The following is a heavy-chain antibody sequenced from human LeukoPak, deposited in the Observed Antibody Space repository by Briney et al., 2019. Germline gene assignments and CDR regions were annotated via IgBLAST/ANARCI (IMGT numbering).Heavy chain of an antibody. Sequence: GGSLRLSCVASGFTFSNYWMSWVRQAPGKGLEWVSSISSSSSYIYYADSVKGRFTISRDNAKNSLYLQMNSLRAEDTAVYYCARGTYYDFWSGYYPHFDYWGQGTLVTVSS. V-gene: IGHV3-21*01. CDR3: ARGTYYDFWSGYYPHFDY. CDR2: ISSSSSYI. D-gene: IGHD3-3*01. CDR1: GFTFSNYW. J-gene: IGHJ4*02.